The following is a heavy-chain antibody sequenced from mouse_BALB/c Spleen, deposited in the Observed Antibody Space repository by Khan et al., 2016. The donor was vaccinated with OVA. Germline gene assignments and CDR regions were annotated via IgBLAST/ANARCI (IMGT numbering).Heavy chain of an antibody. CDR3: AKGVWSYYFALDY. D-gene: IGHD2-10*02. Sequence: QVQLKQSGPGLVAPSQSLSITCTVSGFSLTDYGVSWIRQPPGKGLEWLGVIWGGGSTYYNSALKSRLSISKDNSKSQVFLKMKSLQTDDTAMYYCAKGVWSYYFALDYWGQGTSVTVSS. CDR1: GFSLTDYG. J-gene: IGHJ4*01. CDR2: IWGGGST. V-gene: IGHV2-6-5*01.